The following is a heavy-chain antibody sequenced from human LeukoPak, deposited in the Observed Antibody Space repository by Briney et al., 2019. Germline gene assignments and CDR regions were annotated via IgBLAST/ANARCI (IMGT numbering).Heavy chain of an antibody. J-gene: IGHJ4*02. D-gene: IGHD3-22*01. V-gene: IGHV3-33*01. Sequence: GGSLRLSCAASGFTFSSYGMHWVRQAPGKGLEWVAVIWYDGSNKYYADSVKGRFTISRDNSKNTLYLQMNSLRAEDTAVYYCARESDYYDSSGYSYDFDYWGQGTLVTVSS. CDR2: IWYDGSNK. CDR1: GFTFSSYG. CDR3: ARESDYYDSSGYSYDFDY.